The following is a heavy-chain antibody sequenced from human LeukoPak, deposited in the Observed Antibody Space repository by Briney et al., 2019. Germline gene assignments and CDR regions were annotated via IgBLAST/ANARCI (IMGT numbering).Heavy chain of an antibody. CDR3: ARASNWFDP. Sequence: PSETLSLTCTVSGGSISSSSYYWGWIRQPPGKGLEWIGSIYYSGSTYYNPSLKSRVTISVDTSKNQFSLKLSSVTAADTAVYYCARASNWFDPWGQGNLVTVSS. CDR1: GGSISSSSYY. V-gene: IGHV4-39*01. CDR2: IYYSGST. J-gene: IGHJ5*02.